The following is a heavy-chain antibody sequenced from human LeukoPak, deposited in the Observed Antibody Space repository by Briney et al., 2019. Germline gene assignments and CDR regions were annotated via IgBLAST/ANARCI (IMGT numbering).Heavy chain of an antibody. D-gene: IGHD6-25*01. J-gene: IGHJ4*02. CDR1: GGSISSYY. CDR3: AIDGSGWQFDY. V-gene: IGHV4-59*01. Sequence: SETLSLTCTVSGGSISSYYWSWIRQPPGKGLEWIGYIYYSGSTNYNPSLKSRVTISVDTSKNQFSLKLSSVTAADTAVYYCAIDGSGWQFDYWGQGTLVTVSS. CDR2: IYYSGST.